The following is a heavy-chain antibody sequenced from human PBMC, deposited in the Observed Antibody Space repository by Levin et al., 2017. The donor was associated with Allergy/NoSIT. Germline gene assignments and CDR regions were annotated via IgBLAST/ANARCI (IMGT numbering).Heavy chain of an antibody. D-gene: IGHD3-10*01. CDR1: GYTFTGYY. V-gene: IGHV1-2*06. CDR2: INPNSGGT. Sequence: ASVKVSCKASGYTFTGYYMHWVRQAPGQGLEWMGRINPNSGGTNYAQKFQGRVTMTRDTSISTAYMELSRLRSDDTAVYYCARSHSLGNWFDPWGQGTLVTVSS. CDR3: ARSHSLGNWFDP. J-gene: IGHJ5*02.